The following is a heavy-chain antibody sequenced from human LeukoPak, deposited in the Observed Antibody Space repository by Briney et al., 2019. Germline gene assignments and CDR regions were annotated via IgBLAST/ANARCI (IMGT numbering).Heavy chain of an antibody. Sequence: SESLSLTCTVSGGSISSSTHYWGWLRQPPGQGLEWIGSLYYSGSTYYNPSLKTRVTISLDTSKNQFSLKVTSVTAADTAVYYCARQSVGATPYWYFDLWGRGTLVTVSS. CDR1: GGSISSSTHY. D-gene: IGHD1-26*01. CDR2: LYYSGST. V-gene: IGHV4-39*01. CDR3: ARQSVGATPYWYFDL. J-gene: IGHJ2*01.